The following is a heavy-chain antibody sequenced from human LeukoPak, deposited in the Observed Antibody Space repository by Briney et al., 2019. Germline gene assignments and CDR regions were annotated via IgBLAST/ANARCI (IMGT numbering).Heavy chain of an antibody. J-gene: IGHJ4*02. D-gene: IGHD1-26*01. CDR3: ARDPPVGARPLDY. Sequence: SETLSLTCTVSGGSLSSYYWSWIRQPPGKGLEWIGYIYYSGSTNYNPSLKSRVTISVDTSKNQFSLKLSSVTAADTAVYYCARDPPVGARPLDYWGQGTLVTVSS. V-gene: IGHV4-59*01. CDR2: IYYSGST. CDR1: GGSLSSYY.